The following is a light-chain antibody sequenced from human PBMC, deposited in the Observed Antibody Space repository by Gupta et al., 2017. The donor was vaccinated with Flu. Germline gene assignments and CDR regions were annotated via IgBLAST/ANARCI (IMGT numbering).Light chain of an antibody. J-gene: IGLJ3*02. Sequence: QTVVTQEPSFSVSPGGTVTITCGLSSGSVASTNNPSWYQPPPVQAPRTIIYSTNTRSAGVPGRLSGSIVGNTATLTITGAKADEASDYYCVRHGFSGIWVFGGGTMVTVL. CDR2: STN. V-gene: IGLV8-61*01. CDR1: SGSVASTNN. CDR3: VRHGFSGIWV.